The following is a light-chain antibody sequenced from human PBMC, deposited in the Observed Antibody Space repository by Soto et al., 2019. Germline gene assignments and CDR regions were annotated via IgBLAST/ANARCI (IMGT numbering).Light chain of an antibody. J-gene: IGKJ4*01. V-gene: IGKV3-20*01. CDR1: QSVSGSY. CDR3: QQYGSSPLT. CDR2: GAS. Sequence: EIVLTQSPGTLSLSPGERATLSCRASQSVSGSYLAWYQQEPGQAPRLLIYGASSRATGIPDRFSGSGSGTDFTLTISRLEPEDFAVYYYQQYGSSPLTFGRGTKVEIK.